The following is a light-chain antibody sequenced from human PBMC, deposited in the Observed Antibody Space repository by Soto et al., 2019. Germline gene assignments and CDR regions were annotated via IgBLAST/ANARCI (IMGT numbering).Light chain of an antibody. CDR2: DAS. CDR1: QSISSW. Sequence: QMTQSPSTLSAPVGDRITITCRASQSISSWLAWYQQKPGKAPKLLIYDASSLESGVPSRFSGSGSGTEFTLTISSLQPDDFATYYCQQYNSYSGTFGQGTKV. V-gene: IGKV1-5*01. CDR3: QQYNSYSGT. J-gene: IGKJ1*01.